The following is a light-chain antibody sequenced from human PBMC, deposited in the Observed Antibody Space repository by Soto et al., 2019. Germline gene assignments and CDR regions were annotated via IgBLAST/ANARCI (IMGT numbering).Light chain of an antibody. V-gene: IGKV1-5*03. Sequence: DLQMTQSPSTLSASVGDRVTITCRANQSIRSWLAWYQQKPGKAPKLLIYKASSLESGVPSRFSGSGSGTEFTLTISSLQPDDFATYYCQQYNSYPWTFGQGTKVEIK. J-gene: IGKJ1*01. CDR2: KAS. CDR3: QQYNSYPWT. CDR1: QSIRSW.